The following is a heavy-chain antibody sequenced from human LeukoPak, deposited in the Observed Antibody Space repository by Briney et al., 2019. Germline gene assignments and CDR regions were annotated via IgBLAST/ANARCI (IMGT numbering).Heavy chain of an antibody. CDR2: INPNSGGT. V-gene: IGHV1-2*02. D-gene: IGHD3-22*01. Sequence: ASVTVSCKASGYTFTSYGISWVRQAPGQGLEWMGWINPNSGGTNYAQKFQGRVAMTRDTSISTAYMELSRLRSDDTAVYYCARYDSSGYYYWGQGTLVTVSS. CDR1: GYTFTSYG. J-gene: IGHJ4*02. CDR3: ARYDSSGYYY.